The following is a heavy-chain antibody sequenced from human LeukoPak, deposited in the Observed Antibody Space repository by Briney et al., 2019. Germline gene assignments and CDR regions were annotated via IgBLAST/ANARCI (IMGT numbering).Heavy chain of an antibody. V-gene: IGHV3-23*01. J-gene: IGHJ4*02. CDR2: ISESGDNK. Sequence: GGSLRLSCAASGFTFSNYAMSWVRQAPGKGLEWVSGISESGDNKYHADSVKGRFTISRDNSKNTLYLQMNSLRAEDTALYYCAKNITNWGQGTLVTVSS. D-gene: IGHD1-14*01. CDR1: GFTFSNYA. CDR3: AKNITN.